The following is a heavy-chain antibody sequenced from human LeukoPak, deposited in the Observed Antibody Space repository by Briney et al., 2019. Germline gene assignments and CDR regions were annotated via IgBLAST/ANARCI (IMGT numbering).Heavy chain of an antibody. CDR2: ICYSGST. CDR1: GGSISSYY. J-gene: IGHJ3*02. D-gene: IGHD3-10*01. Sequence: SETLSLTCTVSGGSISSYYWSWIRQPPGKGLEWIGYICYSGSTNYNPSLKSRVTISVDTSKNQFSLKLSSVTAADTAVYYCARLQYYYGSGTDKYDAFDIWGQGTMVTVSS. V-gene: IGHV4-59*01. CDR3: ARLQYYYGSGTDKYDAFDI.